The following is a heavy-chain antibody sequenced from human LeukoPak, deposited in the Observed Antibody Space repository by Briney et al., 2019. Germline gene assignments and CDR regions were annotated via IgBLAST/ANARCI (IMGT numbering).Heavy chain of an antibody. V-gene: IGHV4-59*01. Sequence: SETLSLTCTVSGGSINNYYWSWIRQPPGKGLEWIGYIYYSGSTNYNPSLKSRVTISVDTSKNQFSLKLSSVTAADTAVYYCARKPPNVGWFDPWGQGTLVTVSS. CDR1: GGSINNYY. CDR3: ARKPPNVGWFDP. CDR2: IYYSGST. D-gene: IGHD1-1*01. J-gene: IGHJ5*02.